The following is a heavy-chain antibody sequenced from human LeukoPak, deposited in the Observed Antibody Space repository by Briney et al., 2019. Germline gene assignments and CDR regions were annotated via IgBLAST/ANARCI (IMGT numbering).Heavy chain of an antibody. Sequence: LRLSCAASGFTVSSNYMSWIRQHPGKGLEWIGYIYYSGSTYYNPSLKSRVTISVDTSKNQFSLKLSSVTAADTAVYYCARSITMVRGACISCPPPVDAFDIWGQGTMVTVSS. J-gene: IGHJ3*02. CDR3: ARSITMVRGACISCPPPVDAFDI. CDR1: GFTVSSNY. CDR2: IYYSGST. D-gene: IGHD3-10*01. V-gene: IGHV4-31*02.